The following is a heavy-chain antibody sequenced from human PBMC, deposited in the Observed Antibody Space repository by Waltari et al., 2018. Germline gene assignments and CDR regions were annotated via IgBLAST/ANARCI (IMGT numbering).Heavy chain of an antibody. CDR2: IYYSGST. V-gene: IGHV4-59*11. CDR1: GGSLSSHY. J-gene: IGHJ3*02. Sequence: QVQLQESGPGLVKPSETLSLTCTVPGGSLSSHYWSWIRQPPGKGLEWIGYIYYSGSTNYNPSLKSRVTISVDTSKNQFSLKLSSVTAADTAVYYCARRKGAAADLIAFDIWGQGTMVTVSS. D-gene: IGHD6-13*01. CDR3: ARRKGAAADLIAFDI.